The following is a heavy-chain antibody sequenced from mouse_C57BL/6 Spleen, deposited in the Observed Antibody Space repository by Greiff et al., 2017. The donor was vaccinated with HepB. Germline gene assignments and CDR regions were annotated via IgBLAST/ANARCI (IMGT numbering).Heavy chain of an antibody. CDR2: IWSGGST. J-gene: IGHJ2*01. CDR3: ARNYYGSSYFDY. D-gene: IGHD1-1*01. CDR1: GFSLTSYG. Sequence: QVQLQQSGPGLVQPSQSLSITCTVSGFSLTSYGVHWVRQSPGKGLEWLGVIWSGGSTDYNAAFISRLSISKDNSKSQVFFKMNSLQAEDTAIYYCARNYYGSSYFDYWGQGTTLTVSS. V-gene: IGHV2-2*01.